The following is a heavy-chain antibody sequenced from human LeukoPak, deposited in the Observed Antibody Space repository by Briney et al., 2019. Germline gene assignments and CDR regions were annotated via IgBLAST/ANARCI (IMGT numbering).Heavy chain of an antibody. CDR1: GFTFVDYA. V-gene: IGHV3-48*01. J-gene: IGHJ3*02. CDR3: ARGWNYDAFDI. Sequence: GGSLRLSCAASGFTFVDYAMHWVRQAPGKGLEWVSYISSSSSTIYYADSVKGRFTISRDNAKNSLYLQMNSLRAEDTAVYYCARGWNYDAFDIWGQGTMVTVSS. CDR2: ISSSSSTI. D-gene: IGHD1-7*01.